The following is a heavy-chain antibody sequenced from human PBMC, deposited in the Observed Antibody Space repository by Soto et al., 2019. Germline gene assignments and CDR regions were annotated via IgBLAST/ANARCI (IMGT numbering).Heavy chain of an antibody. J-gene: IGHJ4*02. CDR1: GFTFGDFA. V-gene: IGHV3-49*04. D-gene: IGHD6-19*01. CDR3: TRDHPYSSGPDRLYYFDY. Sequence: GGSLGLSCTASGFTFGDFAMSWVRQAPGKGLGWVGFIRSKAYGGTTEYAASVKGRFTISRDDSKSIAYLQMNSLKTEDTAVYYCTRDHPYSSGPDRLYYFDYWGQGTLVTVSS. CDR2: IRSKAYGGTT.